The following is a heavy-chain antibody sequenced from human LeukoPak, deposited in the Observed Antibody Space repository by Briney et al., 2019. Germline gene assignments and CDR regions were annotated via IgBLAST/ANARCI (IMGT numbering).Heavy chain of an antibody. J-gene: IGHJ6*02. CDR3: ARDRHCVNGVCHSPPGMDV. CDR2: ISSSSSTI. D-gene: IGHD2-8*01. CDR1: GSTFSSHS. Sequence: GGSLRLSCAASGSTFSSHSMNWVRQAPGKGLEWVSYISSSSSTIYYADSVKGRFAISRDNSKNTVYLQINSLRAEDTAVYYCARDRHCVNGVCHSPPGMDVWGQGTTVTVSS. V-gene: IGHV3-48*04.